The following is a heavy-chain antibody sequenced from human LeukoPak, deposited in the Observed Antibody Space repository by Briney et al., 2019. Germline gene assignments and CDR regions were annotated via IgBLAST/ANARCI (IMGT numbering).Heavy chain of an antibody. D-gene: IGHD3-10*01. CDR3: AKGAMVRGVLDY. V-gene: IGHV3-20*04. CDR1: GFTFDDYA. Sequence: GGSLRLSCAASGFTFDDYALSWVRQAPRKGLEWVSVINWNGGSTGYADSVKGRFTISRDNSKNTLYLQMNSLRAEDTAVYYCAKGAMVRGVLDYWGQGTLVTVSS. CDR2: INWNGGST. J-gene: IGHJ4*02.